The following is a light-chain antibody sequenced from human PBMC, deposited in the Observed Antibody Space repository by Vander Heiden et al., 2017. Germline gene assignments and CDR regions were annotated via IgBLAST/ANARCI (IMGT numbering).Light chain of an antibody. CDR1: QNITTY. Sequence: DIQMTQSPSSLSAPVGDRVTITCRASQNITTYSHWYQKKPGKAPKLLIYGASSLQSRVPSRFSGTGSVTEFTLTINSLQPDDFATYYFQQTYTTPRTFGQGTKVEI. CDR2: GAS. V-gene: IGKV1-39*01. J-gene: IGKJ1*01. CDR3: QQTYTTPRT.